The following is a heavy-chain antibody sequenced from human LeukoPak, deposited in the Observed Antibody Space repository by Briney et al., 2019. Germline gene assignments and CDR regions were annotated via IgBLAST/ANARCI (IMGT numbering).Heavy chain of an antibody. D-gene: IGHD5-24*01. CDR3: AKGTANNYGDGFDV. V-gene: IGHV3-30*18. CDR2: ISYDGKDK. Sequence: GRPLRLSCIASGFTFSGYGIHWVRQAPGKGLEWVTVISYDGKDKYYADSVKGRFTISRDNAKNMLYLQMNSLRGEDTVVYYCAKGTANNYGDGFDVWGQGTMVTVSS. J-gene: IGHJ3*01. CDR1: GFTFSGYG.